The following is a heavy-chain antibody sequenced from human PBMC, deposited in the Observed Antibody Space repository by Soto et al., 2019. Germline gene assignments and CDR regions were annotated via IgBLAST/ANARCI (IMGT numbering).Heavy chain of an antibody. CDR3: ARHKWQQLASYYFDY. J-gene: IGHJ4*02. D-gene: IGHD6-13*01. CDR2: IYHSGST. CDR1: GGSISSSNW. V-gene: IGHV4-4*02. Sequence: SETLSLTCAVSGGSISSSNWWSWVRQPPGKGLEWIGEIYHSGSTNYNPSLKSRVTISVDKSKNQFSLKLSSVTAADTAMYYCARHKWQQLASYYFDYWGQGTLVTVSS.